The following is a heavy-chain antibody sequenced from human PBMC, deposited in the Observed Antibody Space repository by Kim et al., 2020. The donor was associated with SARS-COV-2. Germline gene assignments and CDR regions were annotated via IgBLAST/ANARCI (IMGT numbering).Heavy chain of an antibody. D-gene: IGHD6-6*01. Sequence: SVKVSCKASGGTFSSYAISWVRQAPGQGLEWMGGIIPIFGTANYAQKFQGRVTITADESTSTAYMELSSLRSEDTAVYYCASRSIAARGPFDYWGQGTLVTVSS. J-gene: IGHJ4*02. CDR1: GGTFSSYA. CDR2: IIPIFGTA. CDR3: ASRSIAARGPFDY. V-gene: IGHV1-69*13.